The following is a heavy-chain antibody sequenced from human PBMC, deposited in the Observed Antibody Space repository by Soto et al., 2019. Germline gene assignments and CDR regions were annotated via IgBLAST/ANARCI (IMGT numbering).Heavy chain of an antibody. CDR1: GGTFSSYT. J-gene: IGHJ5*02. CDR3: ARGKEGYSNYVWWFDP. Sequence: ASVKVSCKASGGTFSSYTISWVRQAPGQGLEWMGRIIPILGIANYAQKFQGRVTITADKSTSTAYMELSSLRSEDTAVYYCARGKEGYSNYVWWFDPWGQGTLVTVSS. CDR2: IIPILGIA. V-gene: IGHV1-69*02. D-gene: IGHD4-4*01.